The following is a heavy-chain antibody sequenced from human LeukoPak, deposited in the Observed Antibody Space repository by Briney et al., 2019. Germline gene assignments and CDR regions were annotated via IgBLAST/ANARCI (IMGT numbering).Heavy chain of an antibody. CDR3: ARGLPRTMIVVADAFDI. Sequence: PSQTLSLTCTVSGGSISSGDYYWSWIRQPPGKGLEWIGYIYYSGSTYYNPSLKSRVTISVDTSKNQFSLKLSSVTAADTAVYYCARGLPRTMIVVADAFDIWGQGTMVTVSS. CDR1: GGSISSGDYY. D-gene: IGHD3-22*01. J-gene: IGHJ3*02. V-gene: IGHV4-30-4*01. CDR2: IYYSGST.